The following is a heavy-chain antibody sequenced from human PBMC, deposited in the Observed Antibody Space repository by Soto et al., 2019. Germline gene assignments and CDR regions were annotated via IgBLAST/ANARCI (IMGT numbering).Heavy chain of an antibody. CDR2: MNPNSGNT. D-gene: IGHD1-1*01. J-gene: IGHJ6*02. V-gene: IGHV1-8*01. CDR1: GYTFTSYD. CDR3: ARGFQTDGKNYYYGMDV. Sequence: GASVKVSCKASGYTFTSYDINWVRQATGQGLEWMGWMNPNSGNTGYAQKFQGRVTMTRNTSISTAYMELSSLRSEDTAVYYCARGFQTDGKNYYYGMDVWGQGTTVTVSS.